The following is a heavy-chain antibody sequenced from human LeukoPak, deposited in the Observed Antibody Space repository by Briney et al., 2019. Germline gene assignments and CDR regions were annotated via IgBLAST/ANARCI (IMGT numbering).Heavy chain of an antibody. CDR2: ISYDGSNK. CDR1: GFTFSSYA. V-gene: IGHV3-30-3*01. J-gene: IGHJ4*02. D-gene: IGHD6-19*01. Sequence: EPGGSLRLSCAASGFTFSSYAVHWVRQAPGKGLEWVAVISYDGSNKYYADSVKGRFTISRDNSKNTLYLQMNSLRAEDTAVYYCARGGWYFDYWGQGTLVTVSS. CDR3: ARGGWYFDY.